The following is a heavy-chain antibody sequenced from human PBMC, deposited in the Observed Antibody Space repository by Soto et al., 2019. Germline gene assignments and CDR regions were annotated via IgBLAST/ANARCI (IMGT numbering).Heavy chain of an antibody. J-gene: IGHJ6*02. D-gene: IGHD3-3*01. CDR2: IYPGDSDT. V-gene: IGHV5-51*01. Sequence: GESLKISCNGSGDSFTSYWVCWVLQIPWKVLEWMGIIYPGDSDTRYSPSFQGQVTISADKSISTAYLQWSSLKASDTAMYYCARGITIFGVAHYGMDVWGQGTTVTVPS. CDR1: GDSFTSYW. CDR3: ARGITIFGVAHYGMDV.